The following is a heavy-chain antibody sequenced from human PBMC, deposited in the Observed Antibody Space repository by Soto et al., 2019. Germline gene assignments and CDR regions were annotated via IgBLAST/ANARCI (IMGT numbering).Heavy chain of an antibody. CDR3: AREHADGAAAVVGYNWFDP. J-gene: IGHJ5*02. CDR2: IIPIFGTA. CDR1: GGTFSSYA. D-gene: IGHD6-13*01. V-gene: IGHV1-69*13. Sequence: GASVKVSCKASGGTFSSYAISWVRQAPGQGLEWMGGIIPIFGTANYAQKFQGRVTITADESTSTAYMELSSLRSEDTAVYYCAREHADGAAAVVGYNWFDPWGQGTLVTVSS.